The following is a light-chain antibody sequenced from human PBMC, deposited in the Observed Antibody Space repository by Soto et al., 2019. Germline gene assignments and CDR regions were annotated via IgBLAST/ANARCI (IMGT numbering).Light chain of an antibody. V-gene: IGKV1-27*01. Sequence: DIRMTQSPSSLSASVGDRVTITCRASQDINNNLAWYQQKPCQVPKVLIYAASTFQSGVPSRFSGSGSGTDFTLTITSLQPEDVATYYCQNYNSASETFGPGTKVDIK. CDR2: AAS. CDR3: QNYNSASET. CDR1: QDINNN. J-gene: IGKJ3*01.